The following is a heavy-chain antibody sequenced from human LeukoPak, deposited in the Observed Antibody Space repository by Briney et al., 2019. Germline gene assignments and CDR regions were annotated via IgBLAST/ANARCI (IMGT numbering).Heavy chain of an antibody. D-gene: IGHD3-10*01. V-gene: IGHV4-61*08. CDR2: IYYSGST. CDR3: ARQVENMVRGVIITYLDY. CDR1: GGSISSGGYY. Sequence: SETLSLTCTVSGGSISSGGYYWSWIRQHPGKGLEWIGYIYYSGSTNYNPSLKSRVTISVDTSKNQFSLKLSSVTAADTAVYYCARQVENMVRGVIITYLDYWGQGTLVTVSS. J-gene: IGHJ4*02.